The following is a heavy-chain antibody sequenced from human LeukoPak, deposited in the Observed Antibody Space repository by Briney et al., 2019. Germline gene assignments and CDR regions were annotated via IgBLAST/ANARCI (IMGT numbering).Heavy chain of an antibody. D-gene: IGHD1-7*01. CDR1: GFTFSSYG. Sequence: GRSLRLSCAASGFTFSSYGIHWVRQTPDEGLEWVAVISYDGSNKYYADSVKGRFTISRDNSKNTLYLQMNSLRAEDTAVYYCARDPRRTGTTMFDPWGQGTLVTVSS. CDR3: ARDPRRTGTTMFDP. V-gene: IGHV3-30*03. J-gene: IGHJ5*02. CDR2: ISYDGSNK.